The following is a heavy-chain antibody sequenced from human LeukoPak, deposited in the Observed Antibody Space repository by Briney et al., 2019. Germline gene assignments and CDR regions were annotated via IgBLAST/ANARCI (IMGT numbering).Heavy chain of an antibody. CDR2: ISGSGVTT. D-gene: IGHD3-9*01. Sequence: GGSLRLSCAASGFPFTSYAMTWVRQAPGKGLEWVSAISGSGVTTYFADSVKGRFTISRDNSKNTLYLQMNSLRAEDTAVYYCATQLRYFDWLDYWGQGTLVTVSS. CDR1: GFPFTSYA. CDR3: ATQLRYFDWLDY. V-gene: IGHV3-23*01. J-gene: IGHJ4*02.